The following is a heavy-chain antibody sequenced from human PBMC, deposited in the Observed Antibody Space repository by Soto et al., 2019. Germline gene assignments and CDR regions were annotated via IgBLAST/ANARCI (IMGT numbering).Heavy chain of an antibody. CDR1: GYSFTTYW. V-gene: IGHV5-10-1*01. D-gene: IGHD3-10*01. CDR3: AMGVQNYYGSGRHIEDAFDI. J-gene: IGHJ3*02. Sequence: GESLKISCQASGYSFTTYWISWVRQMPGKGLECMGRIDPTDSYTDYGPSFEGHVTMSVDRSINTAYLEWSSLKASDSAMYYCAMGVQNYYGSGRHIEDAFDIWGQGTMVTVSS. CDR2: IDPTDSYT.